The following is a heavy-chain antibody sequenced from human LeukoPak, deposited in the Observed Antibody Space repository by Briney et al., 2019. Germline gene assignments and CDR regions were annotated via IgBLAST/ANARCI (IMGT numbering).Heavy chain of an antibody. V-gene: IGHV3-53*01. CDR1: GLIISREF. CDR3: AKVATTPVWAPDY. D-gene: IGHD1-1*01. J-gene: IGHJ4*02. Sequence: GFLRLSCAASGLIISREFMSWVRQAPGQGLEWVAIIYSDGNTVYAESVKGRFTISRDTSKNRLFLHMDSLRVEDTALYYCAKVATTPVWAPDYWGQGTLVTVSS. CDR2: IYSDGNT.